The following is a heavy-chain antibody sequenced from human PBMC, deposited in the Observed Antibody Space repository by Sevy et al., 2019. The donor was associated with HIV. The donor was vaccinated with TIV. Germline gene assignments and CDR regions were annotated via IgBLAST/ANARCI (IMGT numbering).Heavy chain of an antibody. CDR2: VSYIGST. Sequence: SETLSLTCAVSGGSVSSGDYYWSWIRQPPGKGLEWIGYVSYIGSTNYSPSLKSRLTISVDTSRNQFSLKLNSVTAADTAVYYCARDRIAAAGGHIDYWGQGILVTVSS. D-gene: IGHD6-13*01. V-gene: IGHV4-61*08. CDR1: GGSVSSGDYY. J-gene: IGHJ4*02. CDR3: ARDRIAAAGGHIDY.